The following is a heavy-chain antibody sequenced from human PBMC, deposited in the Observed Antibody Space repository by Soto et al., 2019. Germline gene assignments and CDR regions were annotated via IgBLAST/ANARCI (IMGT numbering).Heavy chain of an antibody. CDR2: IYYSGST. V-gene: IGHV4-59*01. D-gene: IGHD2-8*01. CDR1: GGSISSYY. CDR3: ARGYCTNGVCTSDYFDY. Sequence: PSETLSLTCTVCGGSISSYYWSWIRQPAGKGLEWIGYIYYSGSTNYNPSFKSRVTISVDTSKNQFSLKLSSVTAADTAVYYCARGYCTNGVCTSDYFDYWGQGTLVTVS. J-gene: IGHJ4*02.